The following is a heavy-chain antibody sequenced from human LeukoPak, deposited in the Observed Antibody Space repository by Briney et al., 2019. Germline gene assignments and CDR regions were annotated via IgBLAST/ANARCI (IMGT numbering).Heavy chain of an antibody. V-gene: IGHV4-31*03. D-gene: IGHD4-17*01. CDR1: GGSISSGGYY. J-gene: IGHJ4*02. Sequence: PSETLSLTCTVSGGSISSGGYYWSWIRQDPGKGLEWIGYIYYSGSTYYNPSLKSRVTISVDTSKNQFSLKLSSVTAADTAVYYCAREWSTVTDYWGQGTLVTVSS. CDR3: AREWSTVTDY. CDR2: IYYSGST.